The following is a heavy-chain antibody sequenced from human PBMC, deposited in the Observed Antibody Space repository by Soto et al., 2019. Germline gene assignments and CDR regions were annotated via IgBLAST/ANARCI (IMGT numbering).Heavy chain of an antibody. D-gene: IGHD4-17*01. Sequence: QVQLVQSGAEVKKPGSSVKVSCKASVGTFSSSTISWVRQAPGQGLEWMGRIIPILGIANYAQKFQGRVTITADKSTSTAYMELSSLRSEDTAVYYCAREPMTTVTPVWFDPWGQGTLVTVSS. J-gene: IGHJ5*02. CDR2: IIPILGIA. V-gene: IGHV1-69*08. CDR3: AREPMTTVTPVWFDP. CDR1: VGTFSSST.